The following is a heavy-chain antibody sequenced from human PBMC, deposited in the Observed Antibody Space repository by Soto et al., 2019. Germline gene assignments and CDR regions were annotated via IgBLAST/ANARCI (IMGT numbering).Heavy chain of an antibody. D-gene: IGHD1-26*01. V-gene: IGHV1-69*02. CDR3: ARAKYSGIYDRENNWFDP. Sequence: QVQLVQSGAEVKKPGSSVKVSCKASGGTFSSYTISWVRQAPGQGLEWMGRIIPILGIANYAQKFQGRVTITADKSTSTAYMELSSLRSEDTAVYYCARAKYSGIYDRENNWFDPWGQGTLVTVSS. CDR1: GGTFSSYT. CDR2: IIPILGIA. J-gene: IGHJ5*02.